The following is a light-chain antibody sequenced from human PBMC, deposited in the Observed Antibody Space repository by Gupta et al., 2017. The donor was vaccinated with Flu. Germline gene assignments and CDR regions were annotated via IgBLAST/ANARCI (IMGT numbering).Light chain of an antibody. J-gene: IGKJ1*01. CDR3: QQDDRAPRA. CDR1: QSGLYSPKNKSY. CDR2: WAS. Sequence: DIVMTQSPDSLAVSLGARATINCTASQSGLYSPKNKSYLAWYQQKAGQPPKLLIYWASCRESGVPDRFRGSGSGSDFTLTISSLQAEDVAVYYCQQDDRAPRAFGQGTKVDLK. V-gene: IGKV4-1*01.